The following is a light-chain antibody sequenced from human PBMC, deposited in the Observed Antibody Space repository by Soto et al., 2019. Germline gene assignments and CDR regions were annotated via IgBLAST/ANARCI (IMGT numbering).Light chain of an antibody. CDR3: QQRSNWPIT. J-gene: IGKJ5*01. V-gene: IGKV3-11*01. Sequence: EIVLTQSPATLSLSPGERATLSCRASQRVSSYLAWYQQKPGQAPRLLIYDASNRATGIPARFSGSGSGTDFTLTIGSLEPDDFAVYYCQQRSNWPITFGQGTRLEIK. CDR1: QRVSSY. CDR2: DAS.